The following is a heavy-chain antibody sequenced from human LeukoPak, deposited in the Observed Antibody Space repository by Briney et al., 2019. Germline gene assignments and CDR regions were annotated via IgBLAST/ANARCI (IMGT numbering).Heavy chain of an antibody. J-gene: IGHJ4*02. CDR3: ARDSSEDYYDSSGYSDY. CDR2: ISSSSSYI. CDR1: GFTFSSYS. D-gene: IGHD3-22*01. V-gene: IGHV3-21*01. Sequence: GGSLRLSCAASGFTFSSYSMNWVRQAPGKGLEWVSSISSSSSYIYYADSVKGRFTISRDNAKNSLYLQMNSLRAEDTAVYYCARDSSEDYYDSSGYSDYWGQGTLVTVSS.